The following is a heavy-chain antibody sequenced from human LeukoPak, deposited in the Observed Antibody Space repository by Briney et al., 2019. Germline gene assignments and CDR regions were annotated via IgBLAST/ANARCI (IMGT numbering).Heavy chain of an antibody. Sequence: ASVKVSRKASGYTFTSYYMHWVRQAPGQGLEWMGIINPSGDSPNYPQKFQGRVTMTRDTSTSTVYMELSSLRSDDTAVYHCARALHHPFDHWGKGTLVTVPS. CDR1: GYTFTSYY. V-gene: IGHV1-46*01. J-gene: IGHJ4*02. CDR3: ARALHHPFDH. CDR2: INPSGDSP.